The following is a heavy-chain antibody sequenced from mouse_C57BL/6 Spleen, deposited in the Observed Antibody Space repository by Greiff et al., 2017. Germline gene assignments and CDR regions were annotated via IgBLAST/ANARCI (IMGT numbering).Heavy chain of an antibody. D-gene: IGHD2-5*01. CDR3: ARRDYSNFFDY. CDR2: IDPSDSYT. CDR1: GYTFTSYW. J-gene: IGHJ2*01. V-gene: IGHV1-50*01. Sequence: VQLQQSGAELVKPGASVKLSCKASGYTFTSYWMQWVKQRPGQGLEWIGEIDPSDSYTNYNQKFKGKATLTVDTSSSTAYMQLSSPTSEDSAVYYCARRDYSNFFDYWGQGTTLTVSS.